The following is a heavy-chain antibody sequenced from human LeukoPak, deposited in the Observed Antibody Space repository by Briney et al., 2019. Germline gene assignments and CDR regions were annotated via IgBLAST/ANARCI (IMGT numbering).Heavy chain of an antibody. CDR1: GFTFSSYG. CDR2: IWNDGSNK. Sequence: GGSLRLSCAASGFTFSSYGMHWVRQAPGKGLERVAVIWNDGSNKYYADSVKGRFTISRDNSKNTLYLQMNSLRAEDTAVYYCAMRGAISRFDYWGQGTLVTVSS. V-gene: IGHV3-33*01. CDR3: AMRGAISRFDY. D-gene: IGHD3-16*02. J-gene: IGHJ4*02.